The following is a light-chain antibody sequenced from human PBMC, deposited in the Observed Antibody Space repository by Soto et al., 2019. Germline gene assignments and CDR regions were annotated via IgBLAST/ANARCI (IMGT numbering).Light chain of an antibody. Sequence: QSALAQPASVSGSPGQSITISCTGTSSDVGGYNYVSWYQQHPVKAPKLMIYDVTNRPSGVSDRLSGSKSGNTASLTISGLQAEDEADYYCSSYTSSSTPYVFGTGTRSPS. CDR3: SSYTSSSTPYV. CDR2: DVT. CDR1: SSDVGGYNY. V-gene: IGLV2-14*01. J-gene: IGLJ1*01.